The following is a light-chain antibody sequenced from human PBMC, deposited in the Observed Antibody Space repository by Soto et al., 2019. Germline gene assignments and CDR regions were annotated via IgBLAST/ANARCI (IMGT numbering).Light chain of an antibody. V-gene: IGLV1-44*01. CDR2: SNN. J-gene: IGLJ2*01. CDR1: SSNIGSNT. CDR3: AAWDDSLNGLV. Sequence: QSVLTQPPSVSGTPGQRVTISCSGSSSNIGSNTVDWYQQLPGTAPKLLIHSNNLRPSGVPDRISGAKSGTSASLAISGLQSEDEADYYCAAWDDSLNGLVFGGGTKVTVL.